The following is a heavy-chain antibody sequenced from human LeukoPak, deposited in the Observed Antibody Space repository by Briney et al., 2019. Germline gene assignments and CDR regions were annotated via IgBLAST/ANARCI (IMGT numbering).Heavy chain of an antibody. J-gene: IGHJ2*01. V-gene: IGHV3-23*01. D-gene: IGHD1-26*01. Sequence: GGSLRLSCAASGVTLSSYAMSWARQAPGKGLEWVSGISSSGSGGNTYYADSAKGRFTISRDSSKNTLFLHMNTLRAEDTAIYYCAKDRTVGASLWYFDLWGRGTLVTVSS. CDR3: AKDRTVGASLWYFDL. CDR2: ISSSGSGGNT. CDR1: GVTLSSYA.